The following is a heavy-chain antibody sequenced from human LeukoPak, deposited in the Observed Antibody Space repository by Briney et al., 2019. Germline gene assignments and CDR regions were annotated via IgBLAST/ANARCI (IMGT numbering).Heavy chain of an antibody. J-gene: IGHJ4*02. CDR3: ARDHDYGDYEGPAAFDY. V-gene: IGHV1-46*01. CDR1: GFTFTDYC. CDR2: MSPSGGRT. D-gene: IGHD4-17*01. Sequence: GASVEVSCNAFGFTFTDYCMHWLRQAPGQGLEWMGEMSPSGGRTSYAQKFQGRVTMTRDTSTSTVYMELTSLSSEDTAVYYCARDHDYGDYEGPAAFDYWGPGTLVTVSS.